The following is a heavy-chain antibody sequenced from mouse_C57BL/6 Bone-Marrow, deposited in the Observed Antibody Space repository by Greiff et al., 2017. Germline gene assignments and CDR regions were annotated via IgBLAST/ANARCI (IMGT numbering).Heavy chain of an antibody. CDR1: GFTFSSYG. V-gene: IGHV5-6*01. D-gene: IGHD1-1*01. CDR2: ISSGGSYT. CDR3: ARRRGITTVVKYFDV. Sequence: EVQRVESGGDLVKPGGSLKLSCAASGFTFSSYGMSWVRQTPDKRLEWVATISSGGSYTYYPDSVKGRFTISRDNAKNTLYLQMSSLKSEDTAMYDWARRRGITTVVKYFDVWGTGTTVTVSS. J-gene: IGHJ1*03.